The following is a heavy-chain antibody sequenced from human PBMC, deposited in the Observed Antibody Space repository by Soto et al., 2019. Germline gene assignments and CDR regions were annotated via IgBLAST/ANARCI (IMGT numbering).Heavy chain of an antibody. CDR1: GGSVSSGTYY. Sequence: SETLSLTCTVSGGSVSSGTYYWSWIRQPPGEALEWIGYIYKVGSTNYNPSLKSRVTISVDTSMNQFSLTLISVTAADTAVYYCAKHVVPGAPFDHWGQGSLVTVSS. CDR2: IYKVGST. D-gene: IGHD2-2*01. CDR3: AKHVVPGAPFDH. J-gene: IGHJ4*02. V-gene: IGHV4-61*01.